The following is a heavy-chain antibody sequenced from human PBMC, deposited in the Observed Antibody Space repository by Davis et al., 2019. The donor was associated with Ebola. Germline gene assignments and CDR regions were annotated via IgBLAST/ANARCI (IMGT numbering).Heavy chain of an antibody. Sequence: PGGSLRLSCVDSGFSFDTHWMNWVRQAPGKGLEWVANIKQDGSEKNYVDSVRGRFIISRDNAKNSLYLQMNSLRAEDTAVYYCAKQRGVGAIDYDYWGRGTVVTVSS. J-gene: IGHJ4*02. CDR3: AKQRGVGAIDYDY. V-gene: IGHV3-7*03. CDR2: IKQDGSEK. CDR1: GFSFDTHW. D-gene: IGHD1-26*01.